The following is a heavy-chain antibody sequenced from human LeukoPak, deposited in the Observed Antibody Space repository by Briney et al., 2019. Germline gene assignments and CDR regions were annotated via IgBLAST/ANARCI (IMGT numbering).Heavy chain of an antibody. D-gene: IGHD3-9*01. J-gene: IGHJ4*02. V-gene: IGHV5-51*01. CDR2: IYPGDSDT. Sequence: GESLKISCKGSGYSFTSYWIGWVRQMPGKGLEWMGIIYPGDSDTRYSPSFQGQVTISADKSISTAYLQWSSLKASDTAMDYCARRSDPHSDYDFLTGYSHFDYWGQGTLVTVSS. CDR1: GYSFTSYW. CDR3: ARRSDPHSDYDFLTGYSHFDY.